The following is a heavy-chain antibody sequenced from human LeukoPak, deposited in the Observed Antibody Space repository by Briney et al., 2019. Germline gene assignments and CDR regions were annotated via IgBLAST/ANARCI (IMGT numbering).Heavy chain of an antibody. D-gene: IGHD4-17*01. CDR1: GFTFSDYY. Sequence: GGSLRLSCAASGFTFSDYYMSWIRQAPGKGLEYVSAINSNGDSTYYANSVKGRFTISRDNSKNTLFLQMGSLRAEDMAVYYCARDHTGWFDPWGQGTLVTVSS. CDR2: INSNGDST. V-gene: IGHV3-64*01. J-gene: IGHJ5*02. CDR3: ARDHTGWFDP.